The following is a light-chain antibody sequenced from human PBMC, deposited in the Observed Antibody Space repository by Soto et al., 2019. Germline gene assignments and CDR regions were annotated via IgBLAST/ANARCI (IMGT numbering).Light chain of an antibody. J-gene: IGKJ1*01. CDR2: GAS. CDR1: QSVSSSY. CDR3: QRYGG. V-gene: IGKV3-20*01. Sequence: SVFAPSPGTLSLSPGERATLSCRASQSVSSSYLAWYQQKPGQAPRLLIYGASSRATGIPDRFSGSGSGTDFTLTISRLEPEDFAVYYCQRYGGFGQGTKVDIK.